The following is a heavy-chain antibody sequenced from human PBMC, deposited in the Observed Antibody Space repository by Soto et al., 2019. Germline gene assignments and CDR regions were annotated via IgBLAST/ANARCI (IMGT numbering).Heavy chain of an antibody. Sequence: QVQLQQRGAGLLKPSETLSLTCAVYGGSFSGYYWSWIRQPPGKGLEWIGEINQSGSTNYNPSLKSRVTISVDTSKNQFSLKLSSVTAADTAVHYCARTYSSSWSPFEYWGQGTLVTVSS. J-gene: IGHJ4*02. CDR3: ARTYSSSWSPFEY. CDR1: GGSFSGYY. D-gene: IGHD6-13*01. CDR2: INQSGST. V-gene: IGHV4-34*01.